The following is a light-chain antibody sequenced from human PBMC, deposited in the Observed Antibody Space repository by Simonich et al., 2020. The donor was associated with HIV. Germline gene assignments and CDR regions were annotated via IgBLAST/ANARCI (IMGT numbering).Light chain of an antibody. Sequence: DIQLTQSPSTLSASVGDRVTITCRPSQIISSWLAWYQQKPGKAPKLLIYKTSSLESGVPSRFSGSGSGTEFTLTISSLQPDDSATYYCQQYNSYSPGYTFGQGTKLEIK. CDR2: KTS. V-gene: IGKV1-5*03. J-gene: IGKJ2*01. CDR3: QQYNSYSPGYT. CDR1: QIISSW.